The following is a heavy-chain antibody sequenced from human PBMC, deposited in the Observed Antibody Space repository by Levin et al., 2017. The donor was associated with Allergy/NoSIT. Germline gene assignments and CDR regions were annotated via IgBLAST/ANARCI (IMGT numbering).Heavy chain of an antibody. CDR3: ARASSGLRLRDFDY. CDR2: IIPIFGTA. CDR1: GGTFSSYA. D-gene: IGHD5-12*01. J-gene: IGHJ4*02. Sequence: ASVKVSCKASGGTFSSYAISWVRQAPGQGLEWMGGIIPIFGTANYAQKFLGRVTITADKSTSTAYMELSSLRSEDTAVYYCARASSGLRLRDFDYWGQGTLVTVSS. V-gene: IGHV1-69*06.